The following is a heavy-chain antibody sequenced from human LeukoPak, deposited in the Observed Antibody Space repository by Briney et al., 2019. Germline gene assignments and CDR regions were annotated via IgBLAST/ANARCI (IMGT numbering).Heavy chain of an antibody. J-gene: IGHJ5*02. CDR2: IWYDGSNK. D-gene: IGHD3-10*01. V-gene: IGHV3-33*06. CDR3: AKDYGSGSYNNWFDP. CDR1: GFTLSTYG. Sequence: GGSLRLSCAASGFTLSTYGMHWVRQAPGKGLEWVAVIWYDGSNKYYADSVKGRFTISRDNSKNTLYLQMNSLRAEDTAVYYCAKDYGSGSYNNWFDPWGQGTLVTVSS.